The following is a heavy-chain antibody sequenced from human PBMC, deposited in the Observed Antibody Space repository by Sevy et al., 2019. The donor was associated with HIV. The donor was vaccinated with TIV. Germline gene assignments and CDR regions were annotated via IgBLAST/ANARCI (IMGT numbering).Heavy chain of an antibody. D-gene: IGHD2-21*02. CDR3: AREPDQGIVVVTANALDY. CDR2: IKQDGSEK. Sequence: GGSLRLSCAASGFTFSSYWMSWVRQAPGMGLEWVANIKQDGSEKYYVDSVKGRFTISRDNAKNSLYLQMNSLRAEDTAVYYCAREPDQGIVVVTANALDYWGQGTLVTVSS. CDR1: GFTFSSYW. V-gene: IGHV3-7*01. J-gene: IGHJ4*02.